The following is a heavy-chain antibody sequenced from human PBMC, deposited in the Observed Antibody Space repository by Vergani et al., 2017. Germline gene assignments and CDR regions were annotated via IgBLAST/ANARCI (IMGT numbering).Heavy chain of an antibody. CDR2: ISGSGGNT. D-gene: IGHD3/OR15-3a*01. Sequence: EVQLLESGGNLIQPGGSLRLSCGASGFTFSSYAMTWVRLAPGKGLQWVSAISGSGGNTFYTDSVKGRFTISRDNSKGTLYLQMNSLRVEDTAIYFCARGVLDSKYRHNWFGPWGQGTVVTVSS. V-gene: IGHV3-23*01. CDR1: GFTFSSYA. J-gene: IGHJ5*02. CDR3: ARGVLDSKYRHNWFGP.